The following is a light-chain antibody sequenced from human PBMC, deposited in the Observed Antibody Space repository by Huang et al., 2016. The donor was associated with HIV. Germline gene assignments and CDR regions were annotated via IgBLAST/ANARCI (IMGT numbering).Light chain of an antibody. CDR1: QGISTN. Sequence: EVVMTQSPATLSVSPGERATISCRASQGISTNLAWYQLKPGQAPRLLIYGAFTRATGVPARFSGSGSGPEFTLTISSLQSEDFAVYYCQQYNDWPPYTFGQGTKLEI. CDR3: QQYNDWPPYT. V-gene: IGKV3-15*01. J-gene: IGKJ2*01. CDR2: GAF.